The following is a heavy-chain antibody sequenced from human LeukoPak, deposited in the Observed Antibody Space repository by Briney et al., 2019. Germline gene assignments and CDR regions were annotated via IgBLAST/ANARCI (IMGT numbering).Heavy chain of an antibody. D-gene: IGHD3-3*01. CDR1: GASISDSDFF. CDR3: ARLLGLPGITIPRNWFDP. CDR2: IYYSGST. J-gene: IGHJ5*02. Sequence: SETLSLTCTVSGASISDSDFFWAWVRQPPGKGLEWIGNIYYSGSTYYNPSLKSRVTISVDTSKNQFSLKLSSVTAADTAVYYCARLLGLPGITIPRNWFDPWGQGTLVTVSS. V-gene: IGHV4-39*01.